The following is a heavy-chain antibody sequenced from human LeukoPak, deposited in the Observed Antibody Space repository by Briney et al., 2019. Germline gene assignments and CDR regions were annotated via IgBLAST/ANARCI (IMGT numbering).Heavy chain of an antibody. D-gene: IGHD1-26*01. J-gene: IGHJ4*02. Sequence: GGSLRLSCAASGFTFSSYAMSWVRQAPGKGLEWVAVISYDGSNKYYADSVKGRFTISRDNSKNTLYLQMNSLRAEDTAVYYCAKGKYSGSNRHPFDYWGQGTLVTVSS. CDR1: GFTFSSYA. V-gene: IGHV3-30*18. CDR2: ISYDGSNK. CDR3: AKGKYSGSNRHPFDY.